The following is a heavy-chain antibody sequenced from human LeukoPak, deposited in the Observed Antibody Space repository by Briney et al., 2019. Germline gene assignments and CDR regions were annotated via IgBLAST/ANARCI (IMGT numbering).Heavy chain of an antibody. CDR1: GDTFSSNSAA. J-gene: IGHJ6*02. CDR3: ARDHRYNDSSEDYYYGMDV. D-gene: IGHD3-22*01. V-gene: IGHV6-1*01. Sequence: SQTLSLTCAVSGDTFSSNSAAWNWIRQSPWRGLEWLGRTYYRAKWYKEYAVCVKIRLTLHPHTSKNQFSLQLNSVTPEAAAVYYCARDHRYNDSSEDYYYGMDVRGQGTTVTVSS. CDR2: TYYRAKWYK.